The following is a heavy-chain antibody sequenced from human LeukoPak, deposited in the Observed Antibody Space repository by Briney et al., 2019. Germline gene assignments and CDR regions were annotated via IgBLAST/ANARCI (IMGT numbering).Heavy chain of an antibody. Sequence: PSETLSLTCAVYGGSFSGYYWSWIRQPPGKGLEWIGEINHSGSTNYNPSLKSRVTISVDTSKNKFSLKLSSVTAADTAVYYCARQRTLSGSRVYFDYWGQGTLVTVSS. CDR1: GGSFSGYY. CDR3: ARQRTLSGSRVYFDY. D-gene: IGHD1-26*01. CDR2: INHSGST. V-gene: IGHV4-34*01. J-gene: IGHJ4*02.